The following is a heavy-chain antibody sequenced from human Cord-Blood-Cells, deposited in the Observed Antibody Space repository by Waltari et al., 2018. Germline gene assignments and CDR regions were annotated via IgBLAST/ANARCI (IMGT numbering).Heavy chain of an antibody. CDR2: IYYSGRT. V-gene: IGHV4-30-4*08. CDR1: GGSISSGDYY. CDR3: ARVGHEVDY. Sequence: QVQLQESGPGLVKPSQTLSLTCTVSGGSISSGDYYWSWVRKPPGKGLEWIGYIYYSGRTYFNPALKGRVTLSVDTSKNQFSLNLSYVTAADTAVYYCARVGHEVDYWGQGTLVTVSS. J-gene: IGHJ4*02.